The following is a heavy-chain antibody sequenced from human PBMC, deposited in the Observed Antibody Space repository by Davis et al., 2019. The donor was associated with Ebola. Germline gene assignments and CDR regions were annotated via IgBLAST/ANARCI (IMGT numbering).Heavy chain of an antibody. D-gene: IGHD3-3*01. Sequence: SLKISCAASGFTFTGDWMHWVRQAPGKGLVWVSAIGWNSGNIDYADSVKGRFTISRDNAKNSLYLQMDSLRAEDTALYYCAKDYDFAFDYWGQGTLVTVSS. CDR3: AKDYDFAFDY. J-gene: IGHJ4*02. CDR1: GFTFTGDW. CDR2: IGWNSGNI. V-gene: IGHV3-9*01.